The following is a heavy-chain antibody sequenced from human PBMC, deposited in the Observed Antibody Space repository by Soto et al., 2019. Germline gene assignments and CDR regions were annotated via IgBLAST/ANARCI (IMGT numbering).Heavy chain of an antibody. Sequence: SATLSLTCDVYGGSFSGYYWSWIRQSPGKGLKWIGQIKHSGGTNYNPLLKSRVTISVDTPRNQFSLKLSSVTAADTAVYFCARTYYYRSGTYFAWFDPWGQGTLVTVS. J-gene: IGHJ5*02. V-gene: IGHV4-34*01. D-gene: IGHD3-10*01. CDR1: GGSFSGYY. CDR2: IKHSGGT. CDR3: ARTYYYRSGTYFAWFDP.